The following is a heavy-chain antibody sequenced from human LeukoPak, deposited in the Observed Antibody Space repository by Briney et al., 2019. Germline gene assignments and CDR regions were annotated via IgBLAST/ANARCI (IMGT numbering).Heavy chain of an antibody. V-gene: IGHV4-61*02. D-gene: IGHD5-18*01. CDR3: AREGIQLWLGWFDP. Sequence: SETLSLTCTVSGGSISSGSYYWSWIRQPAGKGLEWCGRIYTGGSTNYNPALKRRVTISVDTSKNQFSLTLSSVTAADTAVYYCAREGIQLWLGWFDPWGQGTLVTVSS. CDR1: GGSISSGSYY. J-gene: IGHJ5*02. CDR2: IYTGGST.